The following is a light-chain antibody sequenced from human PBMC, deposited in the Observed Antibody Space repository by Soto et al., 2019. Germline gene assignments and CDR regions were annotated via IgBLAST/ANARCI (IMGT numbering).Light chain of an antibody. J-gene: IGKJ4*01. V-gene: IGKV3-15*01. CDR3: QQYSNWPLT. Sequence: EIVMTQSPATLSVSPGERATLSCRASQSVSSNLVWYQQKPGQAPRLLIYGASTRATGIPARFSGSGSGTELTLTISSLQSEDFAVYYCQQYSNWPLTFGGGTKVQIK. CDR2: GAS. CDR1: QSVSSN.